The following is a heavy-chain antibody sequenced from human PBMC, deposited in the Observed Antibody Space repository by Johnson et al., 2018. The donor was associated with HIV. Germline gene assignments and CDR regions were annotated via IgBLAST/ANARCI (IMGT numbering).Heavy chain of an antibody. CDR3: AKVLAGIAARPLTFDAFDI. Sequence: VQLVESGGGLVQPGGSLRLSCAASGFTFSSYAMSWVRQAPGKGLEWVSAISGSGGSTYYADSVKGRFTISSDNSKTTRDLQMNSLRAEDTAVYYCAKVLAGIAARPLTFDAFDIWGQGTMVTVSS. J-gene: IGHJ3*02. CDR2: ISGSGGST. V-gene: IGHV3-23*04. D-gene: IGHD6-6*01. CDR1: GFTFSSYA.